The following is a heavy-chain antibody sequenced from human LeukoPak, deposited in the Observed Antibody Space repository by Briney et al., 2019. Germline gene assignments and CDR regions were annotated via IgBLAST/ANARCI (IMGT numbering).Heavy chain of an antibody. V-gene: IGHV4-61*02. J-gene: IGHJ6*03. CDR3: ARHIITSAQGIYYYYMDV. Sequence: SQTLSLTCTVSGGSMNSGSYYWSWIRQSAGKGLEWIARIYSSGSTNYSPSLQSRVTISVDTSKNQFSLKLSSVTAADTAVYYCARHIITSAQGIYYYYMDVWGKGTTVTISS. CDR1: GGSMNSGSYY. CDR2: IYSSGST. D-gene: IGHD3-16*01.